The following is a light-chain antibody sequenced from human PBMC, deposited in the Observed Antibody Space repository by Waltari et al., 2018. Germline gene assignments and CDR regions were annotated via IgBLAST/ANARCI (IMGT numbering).Light chain of an antibody. J-gene: IGLJ3*02. V-gene: IGLV6-57*02. Sequence: NFMLTQPHSVSESPGTTVTISCTGSSGSIATNYVQWFQQRPGSAPTIVIYEDNLRPSGVPDRFSGSIDSSSNSASLTISGLKTEDEADYYCQSYDGNNVVFGGGTKLTVL. CDR3: QSYDGNNVV. CDR2: EDN. CDR1: SGSIATNY.